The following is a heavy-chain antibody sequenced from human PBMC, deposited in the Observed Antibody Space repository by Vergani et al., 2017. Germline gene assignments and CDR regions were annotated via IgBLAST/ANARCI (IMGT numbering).Heavy chain of an antibody. CDR1: GGSFSGYY. Sequence: QVQLQQWGAGLLKPSETLSLTCAVYGGSFSGYYWSWIRQPPGKGLEWIGEINHSGSTNYNPSLKSRVTISVDTSKNQFSLKLGSVTAADTAVYYCARGTSITGTTSLSYYFDYWGQGTLVTVSS. V-gene: IGHV4-34*01. J-gene: IGHJ4*02. CDR3: ARGTSITGTTSLSYYFDY. D-gene: IGHD1-20*01. CDR2: INHSGST.